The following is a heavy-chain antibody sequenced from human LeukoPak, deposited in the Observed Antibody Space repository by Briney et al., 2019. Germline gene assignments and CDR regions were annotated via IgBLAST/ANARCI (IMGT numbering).Heavy chain of an antibody. CDR3: AAGYSSGSVDY. V-gene: IGHV4-59*01. D-gene: IGHD6-19*01. CDR1: GDPISSYY. J-gene: IGHJ4*02. CDR2: IYYSGSS. Sequence: PSETLSLTCTVSGDPISSYYWSWLRQPPGKGLEWIGYIYYSGSSNYNPSLKSRVTISVDTSKNQFSLKLSSVTAADTAVYYCAAGYSSGSVDYWGQGTLVTVSS.